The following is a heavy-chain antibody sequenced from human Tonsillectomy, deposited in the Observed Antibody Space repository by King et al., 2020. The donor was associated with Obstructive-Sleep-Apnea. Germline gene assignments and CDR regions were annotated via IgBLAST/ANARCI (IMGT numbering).Heavy chain of an antibody. Sequence: QLVQSGAEVKTPGASVKVSCKASGYTFSNYYIHWVRQAPGQGLEWMGMINPSGGTTTYPQKFQGRVTMTRATSTSTVYMELSSLRSEETAVYYCARGRSSGYDREDYWGQGTLVTVSS. J-gene: IGHJ4*02. V-gene: IGHV1-46*01. CDR2: INPSGGTT. CDR1: GYTFSNYY. CDR3: ARGRSSGYDREDY. D-gene: IGHD5-12*01.